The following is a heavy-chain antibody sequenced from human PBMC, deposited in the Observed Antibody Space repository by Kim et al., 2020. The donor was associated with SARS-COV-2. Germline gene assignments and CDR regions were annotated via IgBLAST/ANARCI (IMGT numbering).Heavy chain of an antibody. J-gene: IGHJ3*02. D-gene: IGHD2-2*01. V-gene: IGHV3-21*01. CDR3: ARGRYCSSTSCYGAFDI. Sequence: VKGRFTISRDNAKNSLYLQMNSLRAEDTAVYYCARGRYCSSTSCYGAFDIWGQGTMVTVSS.